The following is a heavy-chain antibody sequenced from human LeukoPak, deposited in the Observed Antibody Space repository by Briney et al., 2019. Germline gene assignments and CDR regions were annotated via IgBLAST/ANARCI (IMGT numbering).Heavy chain of an antibody. D-gene: IGHD3-22*01. CDR1: GFTFSSYA. Sequence: GGSLRLSCAASGFTFSSYAMSWVRQAPGKGLEWVSAISGSGGSTYYADSVKGRSTISRDNSKNTLYLQMNSLRAEDTAVYYCAKDSLKYYYDSSGYHHDAFDIWGQGTMVTVSS. CDR3: AKDSLKYYYDSSGYHHDAFDI. J-gene: IGHJ3*02. V-gene: IGHV3-23*01. CDR2: ISGSGGST.